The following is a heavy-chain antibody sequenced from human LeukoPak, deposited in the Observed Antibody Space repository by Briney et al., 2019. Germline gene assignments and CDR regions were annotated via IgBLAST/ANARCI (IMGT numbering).Heavy chain of an antibody. J-gene: IGHJ4*02. V-gene: IGHV4-61*02. CDR3: ARGPRGYTYGSGFDY. D-gene: IGHD5-18*01. CDR1: GGSISSGSYY. Sequence: PSETLSLTCIVSGGSISSGSYYWSWIRQPAGEGLEWIGRMSTSGNTNYNPSLKSRVTISTDSSKNHFSLKLSSVTAADTAVYYCARGPRGYTYGSGFDYWGQGTLVTVSS. CDR2: MSTSGNT.